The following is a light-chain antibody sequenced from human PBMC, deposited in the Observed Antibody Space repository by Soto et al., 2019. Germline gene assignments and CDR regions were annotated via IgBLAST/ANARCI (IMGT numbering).Light chain of an antibody. Sequence: TPSPASLSIYTANRATLSCRASQSISSSDLAWYQHRPGQAPRLLIYAASSRATGIPDRFSGGGSGTDFTLTVSRLEPEDFAVYSCQQYGTSPITFGQGTRLEI. CDR3: QQYGTSPIT. V-gene: IGKV3-20*01. CDR1: QSISSSD. CDR2: AAS. J-gene: IGKJ5*01.